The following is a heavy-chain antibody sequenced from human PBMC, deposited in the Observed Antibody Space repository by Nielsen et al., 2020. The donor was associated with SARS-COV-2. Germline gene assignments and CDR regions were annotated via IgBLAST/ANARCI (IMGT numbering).Heavy chain of an antibody. CDR3: AKDFSSRGGWYYYYGMDV. V-gene: IGHV3-48*01. Sequence: GGSLRLSCAASGFTFSSYSMNWVRQAPGKGLEWVSYISSSSSTIYYADSVKGRFTISRDNAKNSLYLQMNSLRAEDTALYYCAKDFSSRGGWYYYYGMDVWGQGTTVTVSS. D-gene: IGHD3-3*01. CDR1: GFTFSSYS. CDR2: ISSSSSTI. J-gene: IGHJ6*02.